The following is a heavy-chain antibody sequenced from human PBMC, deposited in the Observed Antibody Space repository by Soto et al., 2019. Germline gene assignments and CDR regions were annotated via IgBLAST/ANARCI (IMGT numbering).Heavy chain of an antibody. D-gene: IGHD2-15*01. Sequence: GGSLRLSCAASGFTFSSYAMSWLRQAPGKGLEWVSTISDSGSTYYADSVKGRFTISRDISKNTLYVQMSSLRAEDTAVYYCAKGGEGYCSGTSCLYHMDAWGKGTTVTVLL. CDR2: ISDSGST. V-gene: IGHV3-23*01. CDR1: GFTFSSYA. J-gene: IGHJ6*03. CDR3: AKGGEGYCSGTSCLYHMDA.